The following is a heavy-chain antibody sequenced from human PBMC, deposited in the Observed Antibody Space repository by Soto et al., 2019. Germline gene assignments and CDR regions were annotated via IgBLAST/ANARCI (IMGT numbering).Heavy chain of an antibody. Sequence: QITLKESGPTLVKPTQTLTLTCTFSGFSLSTSGVGVGWIRQPPGKALECLVLIYWDDDKRYSPSLKSRLTITKDTSKNQVVLTMTNMDPVDTATYYCAHRWQGLFDYWGQGTLVTVSS. CDR1: GFSLSTSGVG. V-gene: IGHV2-5*02. J-gene: IGHJ4*02. CDR2: IYWDDDK. CDR3: AHRWQGLFDY.